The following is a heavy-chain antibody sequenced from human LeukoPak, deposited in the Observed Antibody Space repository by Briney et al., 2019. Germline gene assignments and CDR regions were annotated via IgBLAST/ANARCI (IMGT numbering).Heavy chain of an antibody. V-gene: IGHV1-2*02. J-gene: IGHJ4*02. CDR3: ARGRGQYYGSGGPLDY. D-gene: IGHD3-10*01. Sequence: ASVKVSCKASGYTFTGYYMHWVRQAPGQGLEWMGWINPNSGGTNYAQKFQGRVTMTRDTSISTAYMELSRLRSDDTAVYYCARGRGQYYGSGGPLDYWGQGTLVTVSS. CDR2: INPNSGGT. CDR1: GYTFTGYY.